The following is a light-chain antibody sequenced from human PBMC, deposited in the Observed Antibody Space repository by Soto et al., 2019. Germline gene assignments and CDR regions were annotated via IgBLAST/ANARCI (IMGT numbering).Light chain of an antibody. V-gene: IGLV3-21*01. J-gene: IGLJ1*01. CDR3: QVWDTSNDHHV. Sequence: SYELTQSPSVSVAPGQTATITCGGNNIGSKSVNWYQHKAGQAPVLVMSYDSDRPSGIPERFSGSNSGNTATLTLSRVESGDEAAYYCQVWDTSNDHHVFGSGTKLTVL. CDR1: NIGSKS. CDR2: YDS.